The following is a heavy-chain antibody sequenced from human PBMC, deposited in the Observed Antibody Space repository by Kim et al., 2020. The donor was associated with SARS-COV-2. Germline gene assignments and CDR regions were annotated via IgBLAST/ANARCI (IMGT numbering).Heavy chain of an antibody. CDR3: AKNGDCSGGSCLLDYYYGMDV. D-gene: IGHD2-15*01. CDR2: ISYDGSNK. V-gene: IGHV3-30*18. Sequence: GGSLRLSCAASGFTFSSYGMHWVRQAPGKGLEWVAVISYDGSNKYYADSVKGRFTISRDNSKNTLYLQMNSLRAEDTAVYYCAKNGDCSGGSCLLDYYYGMDVWGQGTTVTVSS. CDR1: GFTFSSYG. J-gene: IGHJ6*02.